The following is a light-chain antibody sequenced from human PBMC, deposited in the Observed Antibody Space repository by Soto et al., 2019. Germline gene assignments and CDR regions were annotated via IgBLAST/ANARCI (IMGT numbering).Light chain of an antibody. CDR3: QTWGTGTWV. CDR2: VDSDGSH. Sequence: QAVVTQSPSASASLGASAKFTCTLISGHSSYAIAWHQQQPEKGPRYLMKVDSDGSHIKGDGIPDRFSGSSSGAERYLTISSLQSEDEADYYCQTWGTGTWVFGGGTKLTVL. V-gene: IGLV4-69*01. J-gene: IGLJ3*02. CDR1: SGHSSYA.